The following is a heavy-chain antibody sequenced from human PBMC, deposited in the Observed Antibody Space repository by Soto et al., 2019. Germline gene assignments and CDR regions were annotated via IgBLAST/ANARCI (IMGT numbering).Heavy chain of an antibody. J-gene: IGHJ6*02. D-gene: IGHD6-13*01. CDR3: ARRGKAGYSSSWYYYGMDV. CDR2: MFYFGST. Sequence: SETLSLTCTVFGGSFSSSSHYWGWIRQPPGKGLEWLGTMFYFGSTYYNTSLESRVTISVDPSKNQFSLKASDTAMYYCARRGKAGYSSSWYYYGMDVWGQGTTVTVSS. V-gene: IGHV4-39*07. CDR1: GGSFSSSSHY.